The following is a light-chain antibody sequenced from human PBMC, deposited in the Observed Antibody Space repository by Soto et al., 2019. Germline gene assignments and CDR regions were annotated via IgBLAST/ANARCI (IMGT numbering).Light chain of an antibody. CDR2: EVS. J-gene: IGLJ1*01. CDR1: NSDVGGYNY. V-gene: IGLV2-14*01. Sequence: QSVLTQPASVSGSPGQSITISCTGTNSDVGGYNYVSWYQQHPGKAPKLMIYEVSNRPSGVSNRFSGSKSGNTASLTISGLQAEDEANYYCRSYTSRSTLEVFGTWSKVTVL. CDR3: RSYTSRSTLEV.